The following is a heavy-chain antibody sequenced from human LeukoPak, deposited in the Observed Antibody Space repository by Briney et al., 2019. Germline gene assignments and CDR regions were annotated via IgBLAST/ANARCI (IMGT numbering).Heavy chain of an antibody. D-gene: IGHD2/OR15-2a*01. CDR3: ATTLYTHIHYYYFYYMDV. V-gene: IGHV1-8*01. CDR1: GYTFTSYD. J-gene: IGHJ6*03. CDR2: MNPNSGNT. Sequence: GASVKVSCKASGYTFTSYDINWVRQATGQGLEWMGWMNPNSGNTGYAQKFQGRVTMTRNTSISTAYMELSSLRSEDTAVYYCATTLYTHIHYYYFYYMDVWGKGTTVTVSS.